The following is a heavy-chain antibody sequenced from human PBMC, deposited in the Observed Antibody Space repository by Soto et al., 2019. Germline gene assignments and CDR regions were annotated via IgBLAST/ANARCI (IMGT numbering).Heavy chain of an antibody. Sequence: QVQLVESGGGVVQPGRSLRLSCAASGFTFSSYGMHWVRQAPGKGLEWVAVISYDGSNKYYGDSVKGRFTISRDNSKNTLYLQMNSLRAEDTAVYYCAKSGGYSYGYYNWFDPWGQGTLVTVSS. CDR3: AKSGGYSYGYYNWFDP. CDR2: ISYDGSNK. V-gene: IGHV3-30*18. D-gene: IGHD5-18*01. CDR1: GFTFSSYG. J-gene: IGHJ5*02.